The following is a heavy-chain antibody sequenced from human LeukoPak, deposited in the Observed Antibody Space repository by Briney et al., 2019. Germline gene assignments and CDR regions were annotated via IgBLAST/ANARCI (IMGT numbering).Heavy chain of an antibody. J-gene: IGHJ4*02. Sequence: SETLSLTGTVSGGSISSYYWSWIRRTPGKGLEWIGYIYYTGSTNYNPSLKSRVTISVDTSKNQFSLKLSSVTAADTAVYHCAGSRYFDWLYRGYFDYWGQGTLVTVSS. CDR2: IYYTGST. D-gene: IGHD3-9*01. CDR3: AGSRYFDWLYRGYFDY. V-gene: IGHV4-59*01. CDR1: GGSISSYY.